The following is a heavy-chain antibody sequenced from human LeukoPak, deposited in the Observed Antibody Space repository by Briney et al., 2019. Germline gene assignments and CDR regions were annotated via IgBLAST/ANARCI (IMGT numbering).Heavy chain of an antibody. D-gene: IGHD4-11*01. J-gene: IGHJ5*02. CDR1: GYTFTGYY. Sequence: ASVKVSCKASGYTFTGYYMHWVRQAPGQGLEWMGRINPNSGGTNYAQKFQGRVTMTRDTSISTAYMELSRLRSDDTAVYYCAKDGGYSNKMTNWFDPWGQGTLVTVSS. CDR2: INPNSGGT. V-gene: IGHV1-2*06. CDR3: AKDGGYSNKMTNWFDP.